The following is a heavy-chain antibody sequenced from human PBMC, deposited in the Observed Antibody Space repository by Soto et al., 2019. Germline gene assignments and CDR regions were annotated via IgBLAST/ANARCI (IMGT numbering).Heavy chain of an antibody. Sequence: QVQLQESGPGLVKPSGTLSLTCAVSGGSISSSNWWSWVRQPPGKGLEWIGEIYHSGSTNYNPSLKSRVTISVAKAKNQSSLQLSSVTAADTALYYCARDPPLPAAMVDWGQGTLVTVSS. V-gene: IGHV4-4*02. D-gene: IGHD2-2*01. CDR2: IYHSGST. CDR1: GGSISSSNW. CDR3: ARDPPLPAAMVD. J-gene: IGHJ4*02.